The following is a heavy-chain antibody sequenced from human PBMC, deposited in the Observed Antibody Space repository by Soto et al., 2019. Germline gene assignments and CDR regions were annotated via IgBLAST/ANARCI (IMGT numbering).Heavy chain of an antibody. J-gene: IGHJ4*02. D-gene: IGHD2-2*01. CDR2: IWYDGSNK. V-gene: IGHV3-33*01. CDR1: GFTFSSYG. Sequence: GGSLRLSCAASGFTFSSYGMHWVRQAPGKGLEWVAVIWYDGSNKYYADSVKGRFTISRDNSKNTLYLQMNSLRAEDTAVYYCARENPEHRYCSSTSCPGDYWGQGTLVTVSS. CDR3: ARENPEHRYCSSTSCPGDY.